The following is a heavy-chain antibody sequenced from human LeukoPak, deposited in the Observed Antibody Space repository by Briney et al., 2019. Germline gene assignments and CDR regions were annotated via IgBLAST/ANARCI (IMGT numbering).Heavy chain of an antibody. CDR2: FDPEDGET. V-gene: IGHV1-24*01. CDR3: ARDLLYQPFDY. J-gene: IGHJ4*02. D-gene: IGHD2-2*01. Sequence: GASVKVSCKVSGYTLTELSMHWVRQAPGKGLEWMGGFDPEDGETIYAQKFQGRVTMTRDTSTSTVYMELSSLRSEDTAVYYCARDLLYQPFDYWGQGTLVTVSS. CDR1: GYTLTELS.